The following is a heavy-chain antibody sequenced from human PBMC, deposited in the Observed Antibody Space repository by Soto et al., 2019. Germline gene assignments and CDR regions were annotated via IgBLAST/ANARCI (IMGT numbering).Heavy chain of an antibody. Sequence: SVKVSCKASGGTFSSYAISWVRQAPGQGLEWMGGIIPIFGTANYAQKFQGRVTITADKSTSTAYMELSSLRSEDTAVYYCARVVVPTYYFDYWGQGTLVTVSS. J-gene: IGHJ4*02. CDR2: IIPIFGTA. D-gene: IGHD2-2*01. CDR1: GGTFSSYA. CDR3: ARVVVPTYYFDY. V-gene: IGHV1-69*06.